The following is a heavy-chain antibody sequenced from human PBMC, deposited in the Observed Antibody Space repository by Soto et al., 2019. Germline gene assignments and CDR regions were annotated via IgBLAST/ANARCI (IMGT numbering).Heavy chain of an antibody. CDR1: GFTFSNAW. J-gene: IGHJ4*02. Sequence: GGSLRLSCAASGFTFSNAWMSWVRQAPGKGLEWVGRIKSKTDGGTTGYAAPVKGRFTISRYDEKTTLYLQMNSLKTEDTAVYSCTTGGVRGVIMPDYWGQGTLVTVSS. V-gene: IGHV3-15*01. CDR3: TTGGVRGVIMPDY. CDR2: IKSKTDGGTT. D-gene: IGHD3-10*01.